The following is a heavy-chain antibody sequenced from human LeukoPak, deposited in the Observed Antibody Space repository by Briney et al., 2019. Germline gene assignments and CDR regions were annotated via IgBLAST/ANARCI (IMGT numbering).Heavy chain of an antibody. CDR1: GGSFSGYY. V-gene: IGHV4-34*01. CDR2: INHSGST. Sequence: SETLSLTCAVYGGSFSGYYWSWIRQPPGKGLEWIGEINHSGSTNCNPSLKSRVTISVDTSKNQFSLKLSSVTAADTAVYYCARGSSGWYLDYWGQGTLVTVSS. J-gene: IGHJ4*02. CDR3: ARGSSGWYLDY. D-gene: IGHD6-19*01.